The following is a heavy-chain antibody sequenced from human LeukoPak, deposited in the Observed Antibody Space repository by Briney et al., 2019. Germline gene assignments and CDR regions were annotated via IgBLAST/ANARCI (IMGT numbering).Heavy chain of an antibody. J-gene: IGHJ4*02. D-gene: IGHD5-18*01. V-gene: IGHV4-34*01. CDR1: GGSFSGYY. Sequence: SETLSLTCAVYGGSFSGYYWTWIRQPPGKGLEWIGEINHNGNTNYNPSLKSRVTISVDTSKNQFSLKLSSVTAADTAVYYCARALDTAMVTDFDWGQGTLVTVSS. CDR3: ARALDTAMVTDFD. CDR2: INHNGNT.